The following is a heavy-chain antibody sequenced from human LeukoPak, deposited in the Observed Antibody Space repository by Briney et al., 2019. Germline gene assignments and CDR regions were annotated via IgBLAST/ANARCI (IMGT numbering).Heavy chain of an antibody. Sequence: SETLSLTCIVSGGSINAYYWSWIRLPAGKGLEWIGHIHTAGTTYNNPSLKSRISMSVDTSKNQFSLRLSSVTAADTAFYYCARDRGVSGFDYWGQGTLVTVSS. CDR1: GGSINAYY. D-gene: IGHD6-13*01. V-gene: IGHV4-4*07. CDR3: ARDRGVSGFDY. CDR2: IHTAGTT. J-gene: IGHJ4*02.